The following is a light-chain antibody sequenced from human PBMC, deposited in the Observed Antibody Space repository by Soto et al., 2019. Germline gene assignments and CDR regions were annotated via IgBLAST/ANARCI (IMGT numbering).Light chain of an antibody. J-gene: IGKJ1*01. V-gene: IGKV3-15*01. CDR3: QQYNNWPRT. CDR1: QSVSSN. CDR2: GAS. Sequence: EIVMTQSPATLSVSPGERATLSCRASQSVSSNLAWYQQKPGQPPRLLIYGASARATGIPARFSGSGSGTAFTLTISSLQSEDFAVYYCQQYNNWPRTFGQGTKVDIK.